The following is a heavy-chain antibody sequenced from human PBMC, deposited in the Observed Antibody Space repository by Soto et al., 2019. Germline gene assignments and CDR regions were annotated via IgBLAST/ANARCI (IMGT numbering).Heavy chain of an antibody. CDR1: GGSISSGGYS. CDR2: IFHSGST. D-gene: IGHD2-15*01. Sequence: SETLSLTCAVSGGSISSGGYSWSWLRQPPGKGLEWIGYIFHSGSTYYNPSLKSRVTISVDTSKNQFSLKLSSVTAADTAVYYCARDRLVVVVAASGYSYGLRKDYFDYWGQGTLVTVSS. CDR3: ARDRLVVVVAASGYSYGLRKDYFDY. V-gene: IGHV4-30-2*01. J-gene: IGHJ4*02.